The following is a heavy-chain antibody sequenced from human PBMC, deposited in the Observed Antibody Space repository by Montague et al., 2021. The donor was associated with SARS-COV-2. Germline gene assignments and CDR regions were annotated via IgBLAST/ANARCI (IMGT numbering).Heavy chain of an antibody. CDR2: ICYSANX. V-gene: IGHV4-39*01. CDR1: GGSISSYCYC. J-gene: IGHJ4*02. CDR3: ARSWGQWLLWGYYFDY. Sequence: SETLSLTCTVSGGSISSYCYCWGWMRQPQGLELKWNGCICYSANXNYSPYIKSRVTISVDTYKNQLSLKLGTVTAAATAVYYCARSWGQWLLWGYYFDYWGQGTLVTVSS. D-gene: IGHD6-19*01.